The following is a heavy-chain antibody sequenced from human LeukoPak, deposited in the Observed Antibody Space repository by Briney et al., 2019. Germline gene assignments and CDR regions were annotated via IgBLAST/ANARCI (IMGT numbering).Heavy chain of an antibody. D-gene: IGHD2-21*02. Sequence: GGSLRLSCAASGFTFSSYAMHWVRQAPGKGLEYVSAISSNGGSTYYANSVKGRFTISRDNSKNTLYLQMGSLRAEDMAVYYCARAYCGGDCYTLYFDYWGQGTLVTVSP. CDR1: GFTFSSYA. J-gene: IGHJ4*02. CDR3: ARAYCGGDCYTLYFDY. V-gene: IGHV3-64*01. CDR2: ISSNGGST.